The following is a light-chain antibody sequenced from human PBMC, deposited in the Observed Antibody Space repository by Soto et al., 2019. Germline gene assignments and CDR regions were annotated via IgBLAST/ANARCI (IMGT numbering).Light chain of an antibody. CDR1: SSDVGGFEY. CDR2: DVT. V-gene: IGLV2-14*01. J-gene: IGLJ1*01. Sequence: SVLSQPASVSGSPGQSITISCTGTSSDVGGFEYVSWYQHQPGKAPKLIIYDVTKRPSGVSNRFSGSKSGNTASLTISGIQAVDEGDYYCGSITRSSTSVFGTGTKVTVL. CDR3: GSITRSSTSV.